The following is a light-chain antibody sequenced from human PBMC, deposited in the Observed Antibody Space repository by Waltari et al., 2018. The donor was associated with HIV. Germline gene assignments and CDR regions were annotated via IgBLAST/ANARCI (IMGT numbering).Light chain of an antibody. CDR3: QVCGDNSVI. J-gene: IGLJ2*01. Sequence: SYVRTQPSSVPVAPGQPARITCGATSVGSKPVHWYQQKSGQAPVLVVYDDSDRPSGIPERFSGSNSGNTATLTISKVEDGGEADYYCQVCGDNSVIFAGGTRLTVL. V-gene: IGLV3-21*02. CDR2: DDS. CDR1: SVGSKP.